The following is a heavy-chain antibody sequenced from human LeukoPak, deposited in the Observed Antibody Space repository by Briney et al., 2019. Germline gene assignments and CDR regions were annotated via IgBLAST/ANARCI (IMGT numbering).Heavy chain of an antibody. J-gene: IGHJ5*02. D-gene: IGHD3-10*01. CDR1: GGPFSANY. CDR2: INHSGST. Sequence: SETLSLTCAVYGGPFSANYWSWIRQPPGKGLEWIGEINHSGSTNYNPSLKSRVTISVDTSKKQFSLTLSSVTAADTAVYYCARVRVWFGHNWIDPWGRGTLVTVSS. CDR3: ARVRVWFGHNWIDP. V-gene: IGHV4-34*01.